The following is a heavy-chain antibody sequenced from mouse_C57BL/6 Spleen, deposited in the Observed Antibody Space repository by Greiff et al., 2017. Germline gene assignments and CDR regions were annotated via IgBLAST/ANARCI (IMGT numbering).Heavy chain of an antibody. Sequence: QVQLQQPGTELVKPGASVKLSCKASGYTFTSYWMHWVKQRPGQGLEWIGNINPSNGGTNYNEKFKSKATLTVDKSSSTAYMRLRSLTSEDSAVCSCTRVYGIRYAFDYWGQGTSLTVSS. CDR1: GYTFTSYW. V-gene: IGHV1-53*01. D-gene: IGHD1-1*01. CDR3: TRVYGIRYAFDY. CDR2: INPSNGGT. J-gene: IGHJ2*02.